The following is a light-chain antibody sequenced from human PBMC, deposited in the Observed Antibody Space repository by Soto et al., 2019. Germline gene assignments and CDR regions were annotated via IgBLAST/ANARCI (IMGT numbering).Light chain of an antibody. J-gene: IGLJ1*01. CDR1: SSDVGGYNY. Sequence: QSVLTQPRSVSGSPGQSVTISCTGTSSDVGGYNYVSWYQQYSGKAPKVMIYDVSKRPSGVPDRFSGSKSGNTASLTISGLQAEDEAEYYCCSYAASNTFVCGTGTKVTVL. CDR2: DVS. V-gene: IGLV2-11*01. CDR3: CSYAASNTFV.